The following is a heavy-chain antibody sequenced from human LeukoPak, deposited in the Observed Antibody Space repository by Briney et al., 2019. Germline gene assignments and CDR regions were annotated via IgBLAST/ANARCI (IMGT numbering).Heavy chain of an antibody. V-gene: IGHV3-7*04. CDR2: IKPDGSDK. CDR1: GFTFSMYW. J-gene: IGHJ4*02. Sequence: QAGGSQRLSCVASGFTFSMYWMTWVRHAPGKGLEWVATIKPDGSDKYYVDSMKGRSTISRDNAKNSVSLRMNSLRVEDTAVYYCARDLDYWGRGNLVTVSS. CDR3: ARDLDY.